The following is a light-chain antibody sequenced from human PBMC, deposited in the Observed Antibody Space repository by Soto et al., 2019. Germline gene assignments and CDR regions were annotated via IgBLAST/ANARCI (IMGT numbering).Light chain of an antibody. CDR1: RSPSSS. J-gene: IGKJ1*01. Sequence: EIVLTQSPATLSVSPGERATLSCRASRSPSSSLAWYQQKPGQAPRLLIYGASTRATGIPARFSGSGSGTEFTLTISSLQSEDFAVYCCQQYYDWPWTFGQGTKVEVK. CDR3: QQYYDWPWT. V-gene: IGKV3-15*01. CDR2: GAS.